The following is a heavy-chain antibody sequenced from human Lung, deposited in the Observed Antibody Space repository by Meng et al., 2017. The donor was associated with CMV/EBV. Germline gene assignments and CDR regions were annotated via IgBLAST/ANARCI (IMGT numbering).Heavy chain of an antibody. CDR3: ARSGSSGWIDY. CDR1: GGIVPSSSAA. V-gene: IGHV6-1*01. J-gene: IGHJ4*02. Sequence: QVQLPVSGPVLVKPSQTLSPPWALAGGIVPSSSAAWNWIRQSPSRGLEWLGRTYYRSKWYHGYAVSVKSRITINPDTSKNQFSLQLNSVAPEDTAMYYCARSGSSGWIDYWGQGTLVTVSS. D-gene: IGHD6-19*01. CDR2: TYYRSKWYH.